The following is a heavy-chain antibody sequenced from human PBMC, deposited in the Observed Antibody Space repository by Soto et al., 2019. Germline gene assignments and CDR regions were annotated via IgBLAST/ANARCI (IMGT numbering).Heavy chain of an antibody. V-gene: IGHV3-48*03. CDR2: ISSSGSTI. D-gene: IGHD1-26*01. CDR3: AVRYYDFDY. Sequence: PGGSLRLSCAASGFTFSSYEMNWVRQAPGKGLEWVSYISSSGSTIYYADSVKGRFTISRDNAKNSLYLQMNSLRAEDTAVYYCAVRYYDFDYWGQGTLVPVYS. J-gene: IGHJ4*02. CDR1: GFTFSSYE.